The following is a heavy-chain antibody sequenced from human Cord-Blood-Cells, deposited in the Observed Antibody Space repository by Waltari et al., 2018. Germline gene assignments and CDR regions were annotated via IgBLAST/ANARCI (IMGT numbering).Heavy chain of an antibody. CDR3: AKSLGVVVVAADY. J-gene: IGHJ4*02. V-gene: IGHV3-30*18. CDR2: ISYDGSHK. CDR1: GFNFSSYG. D-gene: IGHD2-15*01. Sequence: QVQLVESGGGGVQPGRSLRLSCAASGFNFSSYGMHWVRQAPGKGLEWVAVISYDGSHKYYADSVKGRVTISVDNSENPLYLHMNSLRAEDTAVYYCAKSLGVVVVAADYWGQGSLVTVSS.